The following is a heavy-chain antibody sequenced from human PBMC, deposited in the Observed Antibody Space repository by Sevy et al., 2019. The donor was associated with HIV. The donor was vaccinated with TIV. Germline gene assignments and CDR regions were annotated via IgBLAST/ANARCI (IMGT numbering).Heavy chain of an antibody. D-gene: IGHD5-18*01. J-gene: IGHJ4*02. CDR2: IRSKDYGGTT. Sequence: GGSLRLSCTASGFTFGDYAMSWFRQAPGKGLEWVGFIRSKDYGGTTEYAAAVKGGFTITSDDSKSIAYLQMNSLKTEDTAVYYCTLEVYGYSYGYWHYWGQGTLVTVSS. CDR3: TLEVYGYSYGYWHY. CDR1: GFTFGDYA. V-gene: IGHV3-49*03.